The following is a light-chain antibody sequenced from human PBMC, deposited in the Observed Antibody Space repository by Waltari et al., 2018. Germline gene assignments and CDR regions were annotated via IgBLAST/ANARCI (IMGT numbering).Light chain of an antibody. CDR3: SSYRISDAYV. CDR1: SSDVGGYDY. CDR2: DVN. Sequence: QSALTQPASVSGSPGQSITISCTGTSSDVGGYDYVSWYQQLPGKSPKLIIFDVNNRPSGISNLFSGSKSGNTASLTISGLQAEDEADYYCSSYRISDAYVFGTGTKVTVL. V-gene: IGLV2-14*03. J-gene: IGLJ1*01.